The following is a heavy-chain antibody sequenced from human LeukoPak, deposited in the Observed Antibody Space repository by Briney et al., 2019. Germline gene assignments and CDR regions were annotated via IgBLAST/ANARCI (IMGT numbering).Heavy chain of an antibody. J-gene: IGHJ6*03. Sequence: AGGSLRLSCAASGFTFDDYAIHRVRQAPGKGLEWVSLISWDGGKTYYADSVKGRFTVSRDNSKNSLYLQMSSLRPEDSALYYCARGSSTGNYYYYMGVWGRGSTVTVSS. CDR3: ARGSSTGNYYYYMGV. CDR2: ISWDGGKT. V-gene: IGHV3-43D*04. CDR1: GFTFDDYA. D-gene: IGHD2-2*01.